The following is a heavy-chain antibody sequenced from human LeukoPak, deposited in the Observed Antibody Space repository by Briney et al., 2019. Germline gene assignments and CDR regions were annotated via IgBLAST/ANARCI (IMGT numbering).Heavy chain of an antibody. CDR3: AKALDYGDYTWFDP. Sequence: GGSLRLSCAASGFTFSSYAMSWVRQAPGKGLEWVSAISGSGGSTYYADSVKGRFTNSRDNSKNTLYLQMNSLRAEDTAVYYCAKALDYGDYTWFDPWGQGTLVTVSS. CDR2: ISGSGGST. D-gene: IGHD4-17*01. CDR1: GFTFSSYA. J-gene: IGHJ5*02. V-gene: IGHV3-23*01.